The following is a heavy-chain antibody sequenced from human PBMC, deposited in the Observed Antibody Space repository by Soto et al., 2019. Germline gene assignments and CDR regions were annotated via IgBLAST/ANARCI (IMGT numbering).Heavy chain of an antibody. CDR3: ARGGKRIQLWFRNAFDI. V-gene: IGHV4-34*01. J-gene: IGHJ3*02. CDR2: INHSGST. CDR1: GGSFSGYY. D-gene: IGHD5-18*01. Sequence: QVQLQQWGAGLLKPSETLSLTCAVYGGSFSGYYWSWIRQPPGKGLEWIGEINHSGSTNYNPSLKSRVTISVDTSKNQFSLKLSSVTAADTAVYYCARGGKRIQLWFRNAFDIWGQGTMVTVSS.